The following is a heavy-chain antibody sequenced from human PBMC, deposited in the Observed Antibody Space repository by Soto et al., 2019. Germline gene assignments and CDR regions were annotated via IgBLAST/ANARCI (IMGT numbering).Heavy chain of an antibody. CDR3: ARGLECRGYCLDKPTWFGP. CDR2: IIPIFGTP. CDR1: GGTFSTYS. D-gene: IGHD2-15*01. J-gene: IGHJ5*02. Sequence: SVKVSCKASGGTFSTYSFSWVRQAPGPGLEWMGRIIPIFGTPYYAQKFQGRVTITADKSTSTVYMELSSLGSDDTAVYFCARGLECRGYCLDKPTWFGPWGQGTLVTVSS. V-gene: IGHV1-69*06.